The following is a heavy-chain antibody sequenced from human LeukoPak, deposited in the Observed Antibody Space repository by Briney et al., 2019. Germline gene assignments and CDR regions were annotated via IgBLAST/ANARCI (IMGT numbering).Heavy chain of an antibody. V-gene: IGHV3-33*01. J-gene: IGHJ4*02. Sequence: GGSLRLSCAASGFTFSSYGMHWARQAPGKGLEWVALIWYDGNNKYYADSVKGRFTISRDNSKNTLYLQMNSLRAEDTALYYCARQYCSGGDCYFFDWGQGTLVTVSS. CDR1: GFTFSSYG. D-gene: IGHD2-15*01. CDR3: ARQYCSGGDCYFFD. CDR2: IWYDGNNK.